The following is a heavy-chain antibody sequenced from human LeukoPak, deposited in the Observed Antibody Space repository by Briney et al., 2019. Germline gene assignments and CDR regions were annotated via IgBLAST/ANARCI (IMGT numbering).Heavy chain of an antibody. CDR3: ARGDYYYMDV. CDR1: GGSISSGGYY. J-gene: IGHJ6*03. V-gene: IGHV4-61*08. Sequence: PSETLSLTCTVSGGSISSGGYYWSWIRQHPGKGLEWIGYIYYSGSTNYNPSLKSRVTISVDTSKTQVSLKLSSVTAADTAVYYCARGDYYYMDVWGKGTTVTVSS. CDR2: IYYSGST.